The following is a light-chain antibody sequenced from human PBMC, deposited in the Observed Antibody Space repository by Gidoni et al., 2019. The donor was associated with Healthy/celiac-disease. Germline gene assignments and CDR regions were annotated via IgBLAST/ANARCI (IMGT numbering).Light chain of an antibody. V-gene: IGKV3-15*01. CDR1: QSVSSN. CDR2: GAS. CDR3: QQYNNWPPEYT. J-gene: IGKJ2*01. Sequence: EIVMTQSPATLSVSPGERATPSCRASQSVSSNLACYQQKPGQAPRLLIYGASTRATGIPARFSGSGSGTEFTLTISSLQSEDFAVYYCQQYNNWPPEYTFGQGTKLEIK.